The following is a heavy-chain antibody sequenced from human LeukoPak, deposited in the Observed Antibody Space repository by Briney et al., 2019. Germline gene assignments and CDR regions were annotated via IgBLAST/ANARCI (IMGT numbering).Heavy chain of an antibody. D-gene: IGHD3-10*01. Sequence: SGPTLVNPTQTLTLTCTFSGFSFSTSGVGVGWIRQPPGKALEWLALIYWDDDKRYSPSLKSRLTITKDTSKNQVVLTMTNMDPVDTATYYCAHLTDYLFHITMVRELLFDYWGQGTLVTVSS. CDR2: IYWDDDK. V-gene: IGHV2-5*02. J-gene: IGHJ4*02. CDR1: GFSFSTSGVG. CDR3: AHLTDYLFHITMVRELLFDY.